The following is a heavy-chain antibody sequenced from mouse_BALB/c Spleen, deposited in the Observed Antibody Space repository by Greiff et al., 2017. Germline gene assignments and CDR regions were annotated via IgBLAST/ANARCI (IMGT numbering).Heavy chain of an antibody. J-gene: IGHJ4*01. CDR3: ARSLDGYYAMDY. Sequence: EVMLVESGGGLVQPGGSRKLSCAASGFTFSSFGMHWVRQAPEKGLEWVAYISSGSSTIYYADTVKGRFTISRDNPKNTLFLQMTSLRSEDTAMYYCARSLDGYYAMDYWGQGTSVTVSS. CDR2: ISSGSSTI. CDR1: GFTFSSFG. V-gene: IGHV5-17*02. D-gene: IGHD2-3*01.